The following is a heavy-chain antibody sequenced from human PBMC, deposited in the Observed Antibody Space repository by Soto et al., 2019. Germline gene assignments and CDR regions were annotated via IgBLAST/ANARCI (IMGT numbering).Heavy chain of an antibody. Sequence: GGSLRLSCAASVFTFSTYWMSWVRQAPGKGLEWVSNISWDGGAICYADSVKGRFTISRDNAKKSLYLQMNSLRAEDTALYYCAKSTGGTANGMGVWGQGTTVTVSS. CDR2: ISWDGGAI. V-gene: IGHV3-9*01. J-gene: IGHJ6*02. CDR3: AKSTGGTANGMGV. CDR1: VFTFSTYW. D-gene: IGHD2-8*02.